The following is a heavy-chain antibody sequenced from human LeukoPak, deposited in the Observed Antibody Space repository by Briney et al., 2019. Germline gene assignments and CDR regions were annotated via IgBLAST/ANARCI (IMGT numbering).Heavy chain of an antibody. J-gene: IGHJ5*02. D-gene: IGHD3-10*01. CDR3: ARDSAYGPGRGRFDP. CDR1: GFTFSNYA. Sequence: GGSLRLSCAASGFTFSNYAMLWVRQAPGKGLQWVAVIWYDGSNKYYSDSVKGRFTISRDNSKNTVYLQMNSLRAEDTAMYYCARDSAYGPGRGRFDPWGQGTLVTVSS. CDR2: IWYDGSNK. V-gene: IGHV3-33*01.